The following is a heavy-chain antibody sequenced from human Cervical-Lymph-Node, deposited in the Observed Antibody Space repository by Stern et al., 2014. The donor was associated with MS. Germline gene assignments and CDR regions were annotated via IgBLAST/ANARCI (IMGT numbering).Heavy chain of an antibody. D-gene: IGHD3-10*01. CDR3: AHSGMYSGSISSFDS. V-gene: IGHV2-70*01. CDR1: GFSLSTSGMC. J-gene: IGHJ4*02. Sequence: QVTLRESGPALVKPTQTLTLTCTFSGFSLSTSGMCVSWIRQPPGKALEWLALIDCDDDKYYRTSLKTRLTISKDTSKNQVVLTMTNMDPVDTATYYCAHSGMYSGSISSFDSWGQGTLVTVSS. CDR2: IDCDDDK.